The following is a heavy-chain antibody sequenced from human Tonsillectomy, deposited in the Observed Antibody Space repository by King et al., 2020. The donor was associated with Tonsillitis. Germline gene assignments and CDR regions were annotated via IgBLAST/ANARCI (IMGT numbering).Heavy chain of an antibody. D-gene: IGHD3-16*01. CDR2: IYYSGIT. J-gene: IGHJ3*02. CDR3: ARHGAMLPDAFDM. CDR1: GGSISSSSYY. V-gene: IGHV4-39*01. Sequence: QLQESGPGLVKPSETLSLTCAVSGGSISSSSYYWGWIRQPPGKGLEWIGSIIYYSGITSYNPSLKSRVTIFVDTSKNQVSLKLSSVTAADTAVFYCARHGAMLPDAFDMWGQGTMVTVSS.